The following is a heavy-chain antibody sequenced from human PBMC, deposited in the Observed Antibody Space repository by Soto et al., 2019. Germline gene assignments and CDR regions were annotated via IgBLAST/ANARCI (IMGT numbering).Heavy chain of an antibody. V-gene: IGHV3-33*03. CDR1: GFTFSSYG. D-gene: IGHD2-15*01. Sequence: PGGSLRLSSAASGFTFSSYGMHWVRQVPGKGLEWVAVIWYDGSNKYYADSVKGRFTISRDNSKNTMSLQMNNLRAEDTAVYYCARWGCSGTNCNLNQRSYDLWGQGTLVTVSS. CDR2: IWYDGSNK. CDR3: ARWGCSGTNCNLNQRSYDL. J-gene: IGHJ4*02.